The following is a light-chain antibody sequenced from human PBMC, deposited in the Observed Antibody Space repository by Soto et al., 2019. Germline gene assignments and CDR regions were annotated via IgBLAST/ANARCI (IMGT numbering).Light chain of an antibody. CDR3: QQRSNWPVT. Sequence: EIVLTQSPATLPLSPGEGATLSCRASQSVSSYLAWYQQKPGQAPRLLIYDAPNRATGIPARFSGSGSGTDSTLLMSSVEPEDFAVYYCQQRSNWPVTFGLGTKVEV. CDR2: DAP. CDR1: QSVSSY. V-gene: IGKV3-11*01. J-gene: IGKJ1*01.